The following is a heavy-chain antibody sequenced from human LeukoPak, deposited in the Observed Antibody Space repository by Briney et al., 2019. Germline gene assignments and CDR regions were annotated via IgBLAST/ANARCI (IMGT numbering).Heavy chain of an antibody. J-gene: IGHJ4*02. V-gene: IGHV3-72*01. CDR1: GFTFSDHY. CDR2: TRNKANSYTT. D-gene: IGHD3-10*01. Sequence: GGSLRLSCAASGFTFSDHYMDWVRQAPGKGLELVGRTRNKANSYTTEYAASVKGRFTISRDDSKNSVYLQMNSLKTEDTAVYYCASEAYYYGSGSYSSRYFDYWGQGTLVTVSS. CDR3: ASEAYYYGSGSYSSRYFDY.